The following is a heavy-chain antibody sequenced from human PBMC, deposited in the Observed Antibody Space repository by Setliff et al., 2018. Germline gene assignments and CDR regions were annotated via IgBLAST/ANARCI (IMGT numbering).Heavy chain of an antibody. CDR1: GFTFSDYY. CDR3: VHNADFIGTFNT. CDR2: IKSYGSGGTI. Sequence: GGSLRLSCAASGFTFSDYYMSWIRQAPGKGLEWAGRIKSYGSGGTIDYAAPVEGRFTISRDDSKNTVYLQMSSLKIEDTAVYYCVHNADFIGTFNTWGQGTMVTVSS. V-gene: IGHV3-15*01. D-gene: IGHD2-8*01. J-gene: IGHJ3*01.